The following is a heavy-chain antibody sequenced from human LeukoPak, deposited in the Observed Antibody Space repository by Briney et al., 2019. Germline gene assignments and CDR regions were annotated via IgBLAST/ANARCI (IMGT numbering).Heavy chain of an antibody. CDR1: GGSISSSNW. CDR2: IYHSGST. CDR3: ARDGGYDSQRSGAFDI. V-gene: IGHV4-4*02. Sequence: SETLSLTCAVSGGSISSSNWWSWVRQPPGKGLEWIGEIYHSGSTNYNPSLKSRVTISVDKSKNQFSLKLSSVTAADTAVYYCARDGGYDSQRSGAFDIWGQGTMVTVSS. D-gene: IGHD3-22*01. J-gene: IGHJ3*02.